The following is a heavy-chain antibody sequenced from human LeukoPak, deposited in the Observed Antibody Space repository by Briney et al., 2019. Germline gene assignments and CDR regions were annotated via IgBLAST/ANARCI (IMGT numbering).Heavy chain of an antibody. V-gene: IGHV4-59*12. J-gene: IGHJ6*03. CDR3: ARGGTYYYYYMDV. CDR1: GGSIISYY. CDR2: IYYSGST. D-gene: IGHD1-1*01. Sequence: SETLSLTCTVSGGSIISYYWSWIRQPPGKGLEWIGYIYYSGSTNYNPSLKSRVTISVDTSKNQFSLKLSSVTAADTAVYYCARGGTYYYYYMDVWGKGTTVTVSS.